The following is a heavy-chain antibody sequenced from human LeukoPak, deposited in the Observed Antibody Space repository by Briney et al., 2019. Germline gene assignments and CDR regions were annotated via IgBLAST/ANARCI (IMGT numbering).Heavy chain of an antibody. V-gene: IGHV3-23*01. D-gene: IGHD3-22*01. J-gene: IGHJ4*02. Sequence: GSLELFWSGSGFTLRRYGMGLVRQGPGEGLGLGSAISGSGGSTYYADSVKGRFTISRDNSKNTLYLQMNSLRAEDTAVYYCVRDDDRPDNGLDYWGQGTLVTVSS. CDR3: VRDDDRPDNGLDY. CDR1: GFTLRRYG. CDR2: ISGSGGST.